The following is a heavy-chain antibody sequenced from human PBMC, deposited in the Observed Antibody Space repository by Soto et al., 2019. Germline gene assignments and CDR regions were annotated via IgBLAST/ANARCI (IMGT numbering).Heavy chain of an antibody. Sequence: ASVKVSCKASGYTFTDYYVHWVRQAPGQGLEWMGWIIPKSGGTNYAQKFQGGVTMTRDTSITTAYMELSGLRYDDTAVYYCARDHKITSLMTSLDPWGQGTLVTVYS. CDR2: IIPKSGGT. V-gene: IGHV1-2*02. J-gene: IGHJ5*02. CDR3: ARDHKITSLMTSLDP. CDR1: GYTFTDYY. D-gene: IGHD2-8*01.